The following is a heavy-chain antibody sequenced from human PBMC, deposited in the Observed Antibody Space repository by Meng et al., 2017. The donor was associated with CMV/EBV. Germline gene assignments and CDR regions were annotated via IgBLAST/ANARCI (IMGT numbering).Heavy chain of an antibody. D-gene: IGHD1-26*01. CDR1: GFTFDDYG. CDR3: ARDMRGWGLLGGLNV. V-gene: IGHV3-20*04. CDR2: INWNGGST. Sequence: GESLKISCAASGFTFDDYGMSWVRQAPGKGLEWVSGINWNGGSTGYADSVKGRFTISRDNAKNSLYLQMNSLRAEDTALYYCARDMRGWGLLGGLNVWGQGTTVTVSS. J-gene: IGHJ6*02.